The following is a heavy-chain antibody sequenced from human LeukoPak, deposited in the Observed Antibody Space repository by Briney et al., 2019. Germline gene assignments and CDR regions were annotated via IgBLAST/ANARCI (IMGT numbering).Heavy chain of an antibody. CDR1: GASINNYY. CDR3: ARGSRVYDRSGFHTWHDY. V-gene: IGHV4-59*01. J-gene: IGHJ4*03. Sequence: SETLSLTCTVSGASINNYYWSWVRQPPLKGLEWIGYVYSTGDTSYNPSLESRVSISMDTSKNHFSLEITSVTAADTAVYYCARGSRVYDRSGFHTWHDYWGHGTLVTVSS. CDR2: VYSTGDT. D-gene: IGHD3-22*01.